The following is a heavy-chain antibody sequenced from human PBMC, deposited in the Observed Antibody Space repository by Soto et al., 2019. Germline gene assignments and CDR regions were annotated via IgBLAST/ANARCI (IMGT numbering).Heavy chain of an antibody. CDR2: IFWDRDV. V-gene: IGHV2-5*02. CDR3: AHSLRESGCSGGSCYYFDF. D-gene: IGHD2-15*01. CDR1: GFSLSTNGVG. Sequence: QITLKESGPTLVEPTQRLTLTCTFSGFSLSTNGVGVGWVRQAPGKAPEWLAIIFWDRDVRYSPSLKRRLSMIGDTSKPLVVLIMTNVDPVDTATYFCAHSLRESGCSGGSCYYFDFWGQGTLVTVSS. J-gene: IGHJ4*02.